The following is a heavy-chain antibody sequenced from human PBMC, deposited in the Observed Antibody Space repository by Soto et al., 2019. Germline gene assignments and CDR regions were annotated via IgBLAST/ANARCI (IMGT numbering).Heavy chain of an antibody. J-gene: IGHJ4*02. CDR1: GFTFTNYW. V-gene: IGHV3-74*01. CDR3: TTLFEY. CDR2: IDGVGTGT. Sequence: GGSLRLSCAACGFTFTNYWMHWVRQVPGKGLVWVSRIDGVGTGTSYSDSVRGRFTISRDNAENTLYLQMNSLRAEDTAVYYCTTLFEYWGQGTPVTVSS.